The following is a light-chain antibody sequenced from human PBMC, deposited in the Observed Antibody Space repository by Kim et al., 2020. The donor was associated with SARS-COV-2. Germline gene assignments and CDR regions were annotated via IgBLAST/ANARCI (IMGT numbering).Light chain of an antibody. V-gene: IGKV3-20*01. CDR2: GAS. Sequence: LSPGQRATPSCRASQSVTSSFLAWYQQKPGQAPRLLIYGASSRATGIADRFSGRGSGTDFTLTISRLQPEDFAVYYCQQYGDLPLTFGGGTKLEI. CDR3: QQYGDLPLT. J-gene: IGKJ4*01. CDR1: QSVTSSF.